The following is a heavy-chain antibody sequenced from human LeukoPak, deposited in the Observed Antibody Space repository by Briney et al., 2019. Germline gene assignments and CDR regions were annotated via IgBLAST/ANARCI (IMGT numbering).Heavy chain of an antibody. Sequence: GGSLRLSCAASGFTFSSYAMSWVRQAPGKGLEWVSAISGSGGSTYYADSVKGRFTISRDNSKDTLYLQMNGLRAEDTAVYYCAKDSSDFWSGYCLDYWGQGTLVTVSS. V-gene: IGHV3-23*01. CDR1: GFTFSSYA. CDR2: ISGSGGST. J-gene: IGHJ4*02. D-gene: IGHD3-3*01. CDR3: AKDSSDFWSGYCLDY.